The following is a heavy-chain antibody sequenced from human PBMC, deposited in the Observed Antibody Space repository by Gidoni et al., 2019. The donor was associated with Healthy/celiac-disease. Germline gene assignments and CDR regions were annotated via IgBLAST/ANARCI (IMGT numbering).Heavy chain of an antibody. V-gene: IGHV1-69*01. J-gene: IGHJ3*02. CDR2: IIPIFGTA. CDR1: GGTFSSYA. Sequence: QVQLVQSGAEVKKPGSSVKVSCKASGGTFSSYAISWVRQAPGQGLEWMGGIIPIFGTANYAQKFQGRVTITADESTSTAYMELSSLRSEDTAVYYCAREEEPAAGRGSSWYGAFDIWGQGTMVTVSS. D-gene: IGHD6-13*01. CDR3: AREEEPAAGRGSSWYGAFDI.